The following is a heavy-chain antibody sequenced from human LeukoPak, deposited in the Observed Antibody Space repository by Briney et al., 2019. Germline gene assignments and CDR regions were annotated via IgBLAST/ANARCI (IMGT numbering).Heavy chain of an antibody. CDR2: INQDGSEK. CDR1: GFTFSSYW. D-gene: IGHD1-14*01. Sequence: GGSLRLSCAASGFTFSSYWMSWVRQAPGKGLEWVANINQDGSEKYSVDSVKGRFTISRDNAENSLYLQMNSLRADDTTLYYCASGRFRTDYWGQGTLVTVSS. J-gene: IGHJ4*02. V-gene: IGHV3-7*01. CDR3: ASGRFRTDY.